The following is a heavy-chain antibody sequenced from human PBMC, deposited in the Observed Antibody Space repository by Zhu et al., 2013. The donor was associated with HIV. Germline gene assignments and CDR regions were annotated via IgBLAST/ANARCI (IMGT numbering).Heavy chain of an antibody. CDR2: MNPNSGNT. Sequence: QVQLVQSGAEVKKPGASVTVSCKASGYTFTSYDINWVRQATGQGLEWMGWMNPNSGNTGYAQKFQGRVTMTRNTSISTAYMELSSLRSEDTAVYYCARGHDYDFWSGWYYYYGMDVWGQGTTVTVSS. V-gene: IGHV1-8*01. J-gene: IGHJ6*02. D-gene: IGHD3-3*01. CDR1: GYTFTSYD. CDR3: ARGHDYDFWSGWYYYYGMDV.